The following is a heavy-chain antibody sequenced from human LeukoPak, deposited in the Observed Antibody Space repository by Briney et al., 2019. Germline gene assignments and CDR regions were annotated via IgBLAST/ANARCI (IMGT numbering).Heavy chain of an antibody. D-gene: IGHD1-1*01. Sequence: SVKVSCKASGGTFSSYAINWVRQAPGQGPEWMGGIIPIFGTPSYAQKFQGRVRITTDESTSTAYMELSSLRSEDTAVYYCARGERTAFDIWGQGTMVTVSS. CDR2: IIPIFGTP. V-gene: IGHV1-69*05. J-gene: IGHJ3*02. CDR3: ARGERTAFDI. CDR1: GGTFSSYA.